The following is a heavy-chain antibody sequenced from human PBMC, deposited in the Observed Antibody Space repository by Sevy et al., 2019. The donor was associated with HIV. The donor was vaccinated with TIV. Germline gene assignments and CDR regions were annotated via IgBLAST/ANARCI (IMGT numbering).Heavy chain of an antibody. D-gene: IGHD6-19*01. V-gene: IGHV4-38-2*01. CDR1: GYSISSGFY. J-gene: IGHJ4*02. CDR2: MYHSGST. CDR3: ARLGIAVAGYFDY. Sequence: SETLSLTCAVSGYSISSGFYWGWIRQPPGKGLKWIVLMYHSGSTYYNSSLQSRVTIPVDTSKNQFSLELTSVTAADTAVYYCARLGIAVAGYFDYWGQGTLVTVSS.